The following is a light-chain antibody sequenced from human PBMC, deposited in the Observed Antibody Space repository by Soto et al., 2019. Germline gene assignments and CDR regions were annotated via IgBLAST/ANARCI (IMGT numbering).Light chain of an antibody. J-gene: IGLJ1*01. Sequence: QSVLPQPRSVSGSPGQSVTISCTGTSSDVGGYNYVSWYQQHPGKAPKLMIYDVSERPSGVPDRFSASKSGNTASLTISGLQAEDEADYYCCSYAGTYTYVFATGTKVTVL. V-gene: IGLV2-11*01. CDR3: CSYAGTYTYV. CDR2: DVS. CDR1: SSDVGGYNY.